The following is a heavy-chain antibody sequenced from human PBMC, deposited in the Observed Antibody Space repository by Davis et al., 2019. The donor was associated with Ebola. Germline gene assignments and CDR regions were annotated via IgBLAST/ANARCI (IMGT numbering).Heavy chain of an antibody. D-gene: IGHD6-19*01. V-gene: IGHV4-34*01. CDR2: INHSGST. J-gene: IGHJ4*02. CDR1: GGSFSGYY. CDR3: ARGGWQWPES. Sequence: SETLSLTCAVYGGSFSGYYWSWIRQPPGKGLEWIGEINHSGSTNYNPSLKSRVTISVDTSKNQFSLKLSSVTAADTAVYYCARGGWQWPESWGQGTLVTVSS.